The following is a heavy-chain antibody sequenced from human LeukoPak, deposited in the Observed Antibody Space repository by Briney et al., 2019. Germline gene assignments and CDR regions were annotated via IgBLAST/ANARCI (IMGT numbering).Heavy chain of an antibody. Sequence: GGSLRLSCAASGFTFSSYWMSWVRQAPGKGLEWVATIKQDGSERYYVDSVKGRFTISRDNAKNSLYLQMNSLRAEDTAVYYCAREGSPYYYPEFVDYWGQGTLVTVSS. CDR3: AREGSPYYYPEFVDY. D-gene: IGHD3-22*01. CDR2: IKQDGSER. CDR1: GFTFSSYW. V-gene: IGHV3-7*01. J-gene: IGHJ4*02.